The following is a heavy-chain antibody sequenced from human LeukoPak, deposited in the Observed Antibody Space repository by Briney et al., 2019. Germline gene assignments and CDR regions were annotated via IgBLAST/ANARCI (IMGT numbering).Heavy chain of an antibody. CDR2: INPNSGGT. J-gene: IGHJ5*02. V-gene: IGHV1-2*02. CDR3: ARERITMVRGAKSNWFDP. D-gene: IGHD3-10*01. CDR1: GYTFTGYY. Sequence: GASVKVSCKASGYTFTGYYMPWVRQAPGQGLEWMGWINPNSGGTNYAQKFQGRVTMTRDTSISTAYMELSRLRSDDTAVYYCARERITMVRGAKSNWFDPWGQGTLVTVSS.